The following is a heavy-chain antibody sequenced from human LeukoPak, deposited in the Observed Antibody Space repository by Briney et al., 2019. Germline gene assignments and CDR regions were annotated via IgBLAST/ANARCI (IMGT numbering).Heavy chain of an antibody. CDR1: GFSFSNYG. Sequence: PGGSLRLSCVASGFSFSNYGMSWVRQAPGKGLEWVAATTGSGRSSYYADSMKGRFTISRDNSKNTLYLQMNSLRAEDTAVYYCAKQGRDWLRDYYYYMDVWGKGTTVTISS. J-gene: IGHJ6*03. D-gene: IGHD3-9*01. CDR3: AKQGRDWLRDYYYYMDV. V-gene: IGHV3-23*01. CDR2: TTGSGRSS.